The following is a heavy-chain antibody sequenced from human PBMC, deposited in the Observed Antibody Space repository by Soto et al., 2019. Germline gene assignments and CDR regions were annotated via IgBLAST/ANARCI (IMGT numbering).Heavy chain of an antibody. J-gene: IGHJ4*02. V-gene: IGHV3-30-3*01. CDR1: VFTFSSYA. Sequence: ESWGGVVQPGRSLRLSCAASVFTFSSYAMHWVRQAPGKGLEWVAVISYDGSNKYYADSVKGRFTISRDNSKNTLYLQMNSLRAEDTAVYYCAREVYYGSGSYYNGNFDYWGQGTLVTVSS. D-gene: IGHD3-10*01. CDR3: AREVYYGSGSYYNGNFDY. CDR2: ISYDGSNK.